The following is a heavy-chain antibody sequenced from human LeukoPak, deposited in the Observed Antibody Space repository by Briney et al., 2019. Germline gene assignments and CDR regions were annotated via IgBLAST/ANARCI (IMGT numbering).Heavy chain of an antibody. CDR2: VSPSGDIT. J-gene: IGHJ4*02. Sequence: PGGSLRLSCAASGFTFSSHGMDWVRQAPGMGLEWVSGVSPSGDITYYADSVKGRFTISRDNSKNTLYLQMNSLRAEDTAVYYCAKDRLLVVAATIPIDYWGQGTLVTVSS. V-gene: IGHV3-23*01. CDR1: GFTFSSHG. CDR3: AKDRLLVVAATIPIDY. D-gene: IGHD2-15*01.